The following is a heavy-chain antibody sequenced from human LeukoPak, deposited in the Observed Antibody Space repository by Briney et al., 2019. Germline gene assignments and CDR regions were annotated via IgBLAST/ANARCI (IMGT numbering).Heavy chain of an antibody. CDR3: ARGTTTVTNNWFDP. J-gene: IGHJ5*02. CDR1: GGTFSSYA. V-gene: IGHV1-69*04. Sequence: SVKVSCKASGGTFSSYAISWVRQAPGQGLEWMGRIIPILGIANYAQKFQGRVTITADKSTSTAYMELSSLRSEDTVVYYCARGTTTVTNNWFDPWGQGTLVTVSS. D-gene: IGHD4-17*01. CDR2: IIPILGIA.